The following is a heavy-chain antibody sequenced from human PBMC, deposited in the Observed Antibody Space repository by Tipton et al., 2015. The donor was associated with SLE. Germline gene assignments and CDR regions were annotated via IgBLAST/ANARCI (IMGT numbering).Heavy chain of an antibody. CDR1: GGSISSNSHY. CDR3: ARLGRRGGNWYFDL. J-gene: IGHJ2*01. D-gene: IGHD3-16*01. CDR2: IYYSGST. V-gene: IGHV4-39*07. Sequence: TLSLTCTVSGGSISSNSHYWGWIRQPPGKGLEWIGSIYYSGSTYYNPSLKSRVTISVDTSKNQVSLNLNSVTAADTAVYYCARLGRRGGNWYFDLWGRGTLVTVSS.